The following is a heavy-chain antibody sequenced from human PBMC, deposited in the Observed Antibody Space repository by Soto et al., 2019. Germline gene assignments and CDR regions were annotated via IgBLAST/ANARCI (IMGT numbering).Heavy chain of an antibody. CDR3: ANSHCIVSPEGHGGFDI. CDR2: IYWDDDK. V-gene: IGHV2-5*02. CDR1: GFSVGGSGVG. Sequence: QITLKESGHTLVKPTQTLTLTCTFSGFSVGGSGVGVGWIRQPPGKALEWLGVIYWDDDKRYSSSLRNRITLTKNPSRNHVVLKLTNMIPEDAGTYYCANSHCIVSPEGHGGFDIWGQGTMVTVS. D-gene: IGHD2-21*01. J-gene: IGHJ3*02.